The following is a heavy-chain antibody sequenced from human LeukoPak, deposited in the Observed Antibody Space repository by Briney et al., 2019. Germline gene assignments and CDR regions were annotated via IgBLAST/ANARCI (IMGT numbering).Heavy chain of an antibody. CDR2: IKSKTDGGTT. V-gene: IGHV3-15*01. J-gene: IGHJ4*02. Sequence: GGSLRLSCAASGFTFSNAWMSWVRQAPGKGLEWVGRIKSKTDGGTTDYAAPVKGRFTISRDDSKNTLYLQMNSLKTEDTAVYYCTRERAPTTVTTSYWGQGTLVTVSS. CDR1: GFTFSNAW. CDR3: TRERAPTTVTTSY. D-gene: IGHD4-11*01.